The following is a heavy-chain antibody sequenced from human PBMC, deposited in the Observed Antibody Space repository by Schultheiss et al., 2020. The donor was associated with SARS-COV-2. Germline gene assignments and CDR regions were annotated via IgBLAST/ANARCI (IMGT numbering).Heavy chain of an antibody. CDR2: IYYSGST. J-gene: IGHJ4*02. Sequence: SETLSLTCAVYGGSFSGYYWSWIRQHPGKGLEWIGYIYYSGSTNHNPSLKSRVTISVDTSKNQFSLKLSSVTAADTAVYYCASLDYYDSSGYFGYWGQGTLVTVSS. V-gene: IGHV4-59*08. CDR1: GGSFSGYY. D-gene: IGHD3-22*01. CDR3: ASLDYYDSSGYFGY.